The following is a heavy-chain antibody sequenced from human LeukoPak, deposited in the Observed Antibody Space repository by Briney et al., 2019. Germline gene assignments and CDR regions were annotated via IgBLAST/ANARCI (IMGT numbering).Heavy chain of an antibody. J-gene: IGHJ6*03. CDR3: AKDNSYGYPYYYMDV. Sequence: PGGSLTRSCGASGFTFDDYAMHWVLQAPGKGLEWVSGISWNSGSIGYADSVKGRFTISRDNAKNSLYLQMNSLRAEDIALYYCAKDNSYGYPYYYMDVWGKGTTVTVSS. CDR1: GFTFDDYA. D-gene: IGHD5-18*01. V-gene: IGHV3-9*03. CDR2: ISWNSGSI.